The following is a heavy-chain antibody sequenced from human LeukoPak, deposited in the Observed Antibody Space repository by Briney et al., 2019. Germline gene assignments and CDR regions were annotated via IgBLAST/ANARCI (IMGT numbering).Heavy chain of an antibody. V-gene: IGHV1-46*01. Sequence: GASVKVSCKASGYTFTSYYVHWVRQAPGQGLEWMGIINPSGGSTSYVQKFQGRVTMTRDTSTSTVYMELSSLRSEDTAVYYCARDPPIQQDSSGSSGYYPRYYFDYWGQGTLVTVSS. D-gene: IGHD3-22*01. CDR2: INPSGGST. CDR1: GYTFTSYY. CDR3: ARDPPIQQDSSGSSGYYPRYYFDY. J-gene: IGHJ4*02.